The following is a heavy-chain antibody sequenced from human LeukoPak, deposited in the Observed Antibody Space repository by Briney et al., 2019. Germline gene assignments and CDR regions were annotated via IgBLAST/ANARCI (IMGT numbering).Heavy chain of an antibody. Sequence: ASVKVSCKASGGTFSSYAISWVRQAPGQGLEWMGRIIPILGIANYAQKFQGRVTITADKSTSTAYMELSSLRSEDTAVYYCASFSTRQQWLQPDYWGQGTLVTVSS. CDR2: IIPILGIA. CDR3: ASFSTRQQWLQPDY. J-gene: IGHJ4*02. V-gene: IGHV1-69*04. D-gene: IGHD6-19*01. CDR1: GGTFSSYA.